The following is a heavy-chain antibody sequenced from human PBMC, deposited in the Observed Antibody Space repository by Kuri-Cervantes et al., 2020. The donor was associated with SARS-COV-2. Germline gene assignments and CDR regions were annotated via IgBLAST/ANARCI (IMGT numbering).Heavy chain of an antibody. D-gene: IGHD3-3*01. CDR1: GFTFGDYA. CDR3: TRDSPYDFWSGYYSRGCYYYYMDV. J-gene: IGHJ6*03. CDR2: IRSKAYGGTT. V-gene: IGHV3-49*04. Sequence: GGSLRLSCTASGFTFGDYAMSWVRQAPGKGLEWVGFIRSKAYGGTTEYAASVKGRFTISRDDSKSIAYLQMNSLKTEDTAVYYCTRDSPYDFWSGYYSRGCYYYYMDVWGKGTTVTVSS.